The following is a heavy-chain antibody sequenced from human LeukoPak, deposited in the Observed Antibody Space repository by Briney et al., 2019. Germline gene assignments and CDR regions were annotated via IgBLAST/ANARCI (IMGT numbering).Heavy chain of an antibody. D-gene: IGHD3-16*02. CDR2: INHSGST. J-gene: IGHJ4*02. CDR3: AGEGGSYLYYFDY. Sequence: SETLSLTCAVYGGSFSGYYWSWIRQPPGKGLEWIGEINHSGSTNYNPSLKSRVTISVDTPKNQFSLKLSSVTAADTAVYYCAGEGGSYLYYFDYWGQGTLVTVSS. V-gene: IGHV4-34*01. CDR1: GGSFSGYY.